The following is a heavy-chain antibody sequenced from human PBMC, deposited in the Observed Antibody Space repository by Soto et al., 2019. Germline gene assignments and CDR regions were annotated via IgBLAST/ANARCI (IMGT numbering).Heavy chain of an antibody. CDR2: ISASGGTT. CDR3: ARVPEYDILTGYLTYYYGMDV. D-gene: IGHD3-9*01. CDR1: GFIFNMHG. J-gene: IGHJ6*02. Sequence: PGGSLRLSCAASGFIFNMHGMSWVRQSPGKGLEWVSTISASGGTTYYADSVKGRFTVSRENSKNTLYLQMNSLRAEDTAVYYCARVPEYDILTGYLTYYYGMDVWGQGTTVTVSS. V-gene: IGHV3-23*01.